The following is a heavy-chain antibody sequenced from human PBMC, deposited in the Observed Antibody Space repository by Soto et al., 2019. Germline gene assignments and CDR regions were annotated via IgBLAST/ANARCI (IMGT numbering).Heavy chain of an antibody. CDR2: INHSGST. CDR3: ARGLQFPYKRRVFDY. V-gene: IGHV4-34*01. Sequence: SETLSLTCAVYGGSFSGYYWSWIRQPPGKGLEWIGEINHSGSTNYNPSLKSRVTISVDTSKNQFSLKLSSVTAADTAVYYCARGLQFPYKRRVFDYWGPGTLVTAPQ. D-gene: IGHD1-1*01. CDR1: GGSFSGYY. J-gene: IGHJ4*02.